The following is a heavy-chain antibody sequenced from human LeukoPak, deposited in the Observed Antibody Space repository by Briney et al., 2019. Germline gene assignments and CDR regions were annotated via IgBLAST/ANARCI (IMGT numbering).Heavy chain of an antibody. CDR1: GYSISSGYY. CDR2: NYHSGST. Sequence: PSETLSLTCTVSGYSISSGYYWGWIRQPPGKGLEWIASNYHSGSTYYNPSLKSRVTISVDTSKKQFSLKLSSVTAADTAVYYCASGISGSYYGRPFGYWGQGTLVTVSS. J-gene: IGHJ4*02. D-gene: IGHD1-26*01. V-gene: IGHV4-38-2*02. CDR3: ASGISGSYYGRPFGY.